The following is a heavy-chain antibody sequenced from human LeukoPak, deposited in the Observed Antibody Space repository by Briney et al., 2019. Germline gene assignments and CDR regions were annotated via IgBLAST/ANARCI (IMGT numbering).Heavy chain of an antibody. Sequence: SETLSLTCSVSGDSISSYYWNWIRQPAGKGLEWIGRVDTSGRTNYNPSHKSRLTMSLDTSKNQFSLRVSSVTAADTAVYYCARAGDSSGYYYNFDYWGQGTLVTVSS. CDR1: GDSISSYY. V-gene: IGHV4-4*07. D-gene: IGHD3-22*01. CDR3: ARAGDSSGYYYNFDY. CDR2: VDTSGRT. J-gene: IGHJ4*02.